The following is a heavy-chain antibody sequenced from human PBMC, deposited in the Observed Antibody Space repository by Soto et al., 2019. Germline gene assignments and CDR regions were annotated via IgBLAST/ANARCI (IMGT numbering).Heavy chain of an antibody. CDR2: ISYDGSNK. CDR1: GFTFSSYA. J-gene: IGHJ4*02. V-gene: IGHV3-30-3*01. Sequence: VQLVESGGGVVQPGRSLRLSCAASGFTFSSYAMHWVRQAPGKGLEWVAVISYDGSNKYYADSVKGRFTISRDNSKNTLYLQMNSLRAEDTAVYYCARDIAPAGGDYFYYWGQGTLVTVSS. D-gene: IGHD6-19*01. CDR3: ARDIAPAGGDYFYY.